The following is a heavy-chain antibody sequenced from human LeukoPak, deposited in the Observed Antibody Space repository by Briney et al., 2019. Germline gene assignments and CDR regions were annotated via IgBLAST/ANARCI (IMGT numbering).Heavy chain of an antibody. D-gene: IGHD6-13*01. CDR1: GGSISSYY. CDR3: ASTPGYSSSWYSDAFDI. V-gene: IGHV4-59*01. CDR2: IYYSGST. J-gene: IGHJ3*02. Sequence: SETLSLTCTVSGGSISSYYWSWIRQPPAKGLEWIGYIYYSGSTNYNPSLKSRVTISVDTSKNQFSLKLGSVTASDTAVYYCASTPGYSSSWYSDAFDIWGQGTMVTVSS.